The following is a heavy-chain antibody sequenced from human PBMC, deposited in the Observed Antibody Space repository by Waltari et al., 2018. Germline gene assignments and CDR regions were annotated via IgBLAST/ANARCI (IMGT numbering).Heavy chain of an antibody. Sequence: EVQLVESGGGLVQPRGSLRLSCAASGFTFSSYAMSWVRQAPGKGLEWVSAISGSGGSTYYADSVKGRFTISRDNSKNTLYLQMNSLRAEDTAVYYCASQKVGRITMVRGVPLRYWGQGTLVTVSS. CDR1: GFTFSSYA. CDR3: ASQKVGRITMVRGVPLRY. V-gene: IGHV3-23*04. D-gene: IGHD3-10*01. CDR2: ISGSGGST. J-gene: IGHJ4*02.